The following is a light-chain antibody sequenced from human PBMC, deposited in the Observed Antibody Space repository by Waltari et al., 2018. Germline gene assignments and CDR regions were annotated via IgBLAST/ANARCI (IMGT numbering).Light chain of an antibody. CDR2: RSD. Sequence: QSVLTQPPSASGPPGQSVTISCSGGASTIGGTLVTWYQHPPGKAPKLLRHRSDLRPSGVPDRFSGSKSGTSASLAISGLQSEDEADYFCASWDDSLNGHWVFGGGTKVTVL. CDR1: ASTIGGTL. V-gene: IGLV1-44*01. CDR3: ASWDDSLNGHWV. J-gene: IGLJ3*02.